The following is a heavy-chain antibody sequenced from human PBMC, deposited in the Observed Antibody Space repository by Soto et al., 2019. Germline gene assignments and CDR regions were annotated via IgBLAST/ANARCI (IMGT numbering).Heavy chain of an antibody. CDR1: GGTFSSYT. CDR2: IIPILGIA. V-gene: IGHV1-69*02. J-gene: IGHJ1*01. D-gene: IGHD2-15*01. Sequence: QVQLVQSGAEVKKPGSSVKVSCKASGGTFSSYTISWVRQAPGQGLDWMGRIIPILGIANYAQKFQGRVTITADKSTSTAYMELSSLRSEDTAVYYCARGPGAGYCSGGSCYSGEYFQHWGQGTLVTVSS. CDR3: ARGPGAGYCSGGSCYSGEYFQH.